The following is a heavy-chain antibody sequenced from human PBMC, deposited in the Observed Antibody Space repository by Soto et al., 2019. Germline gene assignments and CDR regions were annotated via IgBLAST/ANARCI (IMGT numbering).Heavy chain of an antibody. CDR3: ARVEMATIQHWFDP. CDR1: SGSISSSNW. V-gene: IGHV4-4*02. D-gene: IGHD5-12*01. CDR2: IYHSGST. J-gene: IGHJ5*02. Sequence: SETLSLTCAVSSGSISSSNWWSWVRQPPGKGLEWIGEIYHSGSTNYNPSLKSRVTISVDTSKNQFSLKLSSVTAADTAVYYCARVEMATIQHWFDPWGQGTLVTVSS.